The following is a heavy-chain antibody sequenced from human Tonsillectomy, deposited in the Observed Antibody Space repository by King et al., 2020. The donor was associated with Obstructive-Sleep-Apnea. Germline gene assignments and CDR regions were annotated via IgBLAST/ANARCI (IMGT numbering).Heavy chain of an antibody. CDR3: AGDYGDYKVDY. J-gene: IGHJ4*01. V-gene: IGHV4-59*01. Sequence: VQLQESGPRLVKPWETLSLTCTVSGGSFGAYYWSWNRQPPGRGLEWIGNSYYTGNTNYNPSLKSRITMSVDTSKTQFSLKLLSVTAADTAVYFCAGDYGDYKVDYWGQGSLVTVSS. CDR2: SYYTGNT. D-gene: IGHD4-17*01. CDR1: GGSFGAYY.